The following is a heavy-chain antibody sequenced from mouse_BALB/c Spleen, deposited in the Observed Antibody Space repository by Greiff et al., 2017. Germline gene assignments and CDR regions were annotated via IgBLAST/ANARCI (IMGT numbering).Heavy chain of an antibody. J-gene: IGHJ3*01. CDR3: AREYGNYPAWFAY. D-gene: IGHD2-10*02. CDR1: GFTFSSFG. Sequence: EVQRVESGGGLVQPGGSRKLSCAASGFTFSSFGMHWVRQAPEKGLEWVAYISSGSSTIYYADTVKGRFTISRDKPKNTLFLQMTSLRSADTAMYYCAREYGNYPAWFAYWGQGTLVTVSA. V-gene: IGHV5-17*02. CDR2: ISSGSSTI.